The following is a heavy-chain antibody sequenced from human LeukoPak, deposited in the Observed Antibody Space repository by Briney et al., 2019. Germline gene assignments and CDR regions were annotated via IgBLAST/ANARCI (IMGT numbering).Heavy chain of an antibody. J-gene: IGHJ5*02. CDR2: VFTSGST. D-gene: IGHD2-15*01. CDR1: GGSISSGSYY. V-gene: IGHV4-61*02. CDR3: ASRYCSGGSCYQNWFDP. Sequence: PSETLSLTCIVSGGSISSGSYYWSWIRQPAGKGLEWIGRVFTSGSTDSFKSRVTISVDTSKNQFSLKLSSVTAADTAVYYCASRYCSGGSCYQNWFDPWGQGTLVTVSS.